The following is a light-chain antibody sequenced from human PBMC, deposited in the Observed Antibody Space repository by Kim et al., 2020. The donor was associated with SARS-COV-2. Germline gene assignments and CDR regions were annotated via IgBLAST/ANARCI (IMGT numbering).Light chain of an antibody. CDR1: RPQVGENF. Sequence: GQKVTLPCSGSRPQVGENFVSWYPQPPGTAPQPPHYDSNKRPPGIPERFSGSKSGPATPPGITGLPTGDEADYYCVTRDSRLSFGVFGGGTQLTVL. J-gene: IGLJ2*01. CDR2: DSN. V-gene: IGLV1-51*01. CDR3: VTRDSRLSFGV.